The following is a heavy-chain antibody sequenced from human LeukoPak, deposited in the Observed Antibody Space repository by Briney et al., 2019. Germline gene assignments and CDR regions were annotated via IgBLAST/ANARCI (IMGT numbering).Heavy chain of an antibody. CDR1: GYTFTSYD. V-gene: IGHV1-2*02. Sequence: ASVKVSCKASGYTFTSYDMHWVRQAPGQRLEWMGWINADNGGTNYAQKFQGRVTMTRDTSISTAYMELSRLRSDDTAVYYCARDRNYYDSSGPPQHWGQGTLVTVSS. J-gene: IGHJ1*01. CDR3: ARDRNYYDSSGPPQH. CDR2: INADNGGT. D-gene: IGHD3-22*01.